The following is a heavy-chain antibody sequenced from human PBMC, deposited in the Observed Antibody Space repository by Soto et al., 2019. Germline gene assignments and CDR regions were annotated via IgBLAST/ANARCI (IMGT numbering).Heavy chain of an antibody. D-gene: IGHD3-10*01. J-gene: IGHJ4*02. CDR3: ARGPGGFGDFSLDY. V-gene: IGHV4-4*07. Sequence: QVQLQESGPGLVKPSETLSLSWGVSGGSISQSYWSWFRQPAGKGLEWIGRIYSGGSTNYNPSLESRVTMSVDTSKNKFSLKLSSVTAADTAVYYCARGPGGFGDFSLDYWGQGTLVTVSS. CDR1: GGSISQSY. CDR2: IYSGGST.